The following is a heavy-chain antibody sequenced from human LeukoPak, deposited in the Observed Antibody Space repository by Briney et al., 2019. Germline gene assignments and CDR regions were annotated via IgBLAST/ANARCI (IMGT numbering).Heavy chain of an antibody. CDR3: ARGPTTVTRAFDY. V-gene: IGHV3-11*01. Sequence: GGSLRLSCAASGFSFSDYYMSWIHQAPGKGLEWVSYISSSGSTIYYADSVKGRFTISRDNAKNSLYLQMNSLRAEDTAVYYCARGPTTVTRAFDYWGQGTLVTVSS. J-gene: IGHJ4*02. D-gene: IGHD4-17*01. CDR2: ISSSGSTI. CDR1: GFSFSDYY.